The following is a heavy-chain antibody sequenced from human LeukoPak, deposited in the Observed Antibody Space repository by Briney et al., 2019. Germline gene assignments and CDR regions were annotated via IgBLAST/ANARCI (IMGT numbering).Heavy chain of an antibody. V-gene: IGHV4-61*01. CDR2: IYYNGNT. D-gene: IGHD6-13*01. J-gene: IGHJ4*02. CDR1: GGSVSSGRYF. CDR3: ARGYRSSWYQVDY. Sequence: SETLSLTCTVSGGSVSSGRYFWSWIRQPPGKGLEWLGFIYYNGNTNSSPSLKSRVTISVDTSKSQFSLKLTSVTAADTAVYYCARGYRSSWYQVDYWGQGTLVTVSS.